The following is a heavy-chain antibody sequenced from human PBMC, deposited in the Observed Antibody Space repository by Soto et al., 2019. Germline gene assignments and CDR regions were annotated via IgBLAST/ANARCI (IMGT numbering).Heavy chain of an antibody. D-gene: IGHD6-6*01. V-gene: IGHV3-13*01. Sequence: GGSLRLSCAASGFTFSSYGMHWVRQATGKGLEWVSAIGTAGDTYYPGSVKGRFTISRENAKNSLYLQMKSLREGDTDVYYCARSREYSSSSGIDYWGQGTLVTVSS. CDR1: GFTFSSYG. CDR3: ARSREYSSSSGIDY. CDR2: IGTAGDT. J-gene: IGHJ4*02.